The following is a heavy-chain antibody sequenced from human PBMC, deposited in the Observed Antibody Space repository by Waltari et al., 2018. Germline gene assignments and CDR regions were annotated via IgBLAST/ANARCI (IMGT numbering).Heavy chain of an antibody. CDR3: AKGGIRAYGMDV. Sequence: EVQLLESGGGLVQPGWSLRLSCAASGFTFSSYAMSWARQAPGKGLEWVSAISGSGGSTYYADSVKGRFTISRDNSKNTLYLQMNSLRAEDTAVYYCAKGGIRAYGMDVWGQGTTVTVSS. CDR2: ISGSGGST. J-gene: IGHJ6*02. V-gene: IGHV3-23*01. D-gene: IGHD3-16*01. CDR1: GFTFSSYA.